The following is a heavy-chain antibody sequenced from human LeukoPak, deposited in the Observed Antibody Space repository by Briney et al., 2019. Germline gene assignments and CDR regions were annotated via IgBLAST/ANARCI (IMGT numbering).Heavy chain of an antibody. V-gene: IGHV3-30*02. CDR3: AKIKGYYDSSALHAFDI. CDR1: GFTFSSYG. CDR2: IRYDGSNK. D-gene: IGHD3-22*01. Sequence: GGSLRLSCAASGFTFSSYGMHWVRQAPGKGLEWVAFIRYDGSNKYYADSVKGRFTISRDNSKNTLYLQMNSLRAEDTAVYYCAKIKGYYDSSALHAFDIWGQGTMVTVSS. J-gene: IGHJ3*02.